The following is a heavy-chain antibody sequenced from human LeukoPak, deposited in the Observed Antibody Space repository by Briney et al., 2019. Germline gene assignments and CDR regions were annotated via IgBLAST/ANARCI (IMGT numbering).Heavy chain of an antibody. CDR3: ATTTNDSSDY. J-gene: IGHJ4*02. CDR1: GFTFSIYN. Sequence: GGSLRLSCAASGFTFSIYNMNWVRQAPGKGLEWVSSITSSSDYIYYADSVKGRFTISRDNSKNTLYLQMNSLRAEDTAVYCCATTTNDSSDYWGQGTLVTVSS. CDR2: ITSSSDYI. D-gene: IGHD3-22*01. V-gene: IGHV3-21*01.